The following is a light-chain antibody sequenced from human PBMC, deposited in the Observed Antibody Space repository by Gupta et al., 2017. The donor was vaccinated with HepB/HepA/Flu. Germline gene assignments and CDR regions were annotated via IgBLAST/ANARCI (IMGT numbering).Light chain of an antibody. CDR2: DAP. J-gene: IGKJ4*01. V-gene: IGKV1-12*01. Sequence: DIQMTQSPSSVSASVEDRVTITCRASQDISPYLAWYQQKPGKAPNLLIYDAPNLQSGVPSRFSGSGSRTDFTLTISSLQPEDSATYFCQQTTSFPPTFGGGTKVEL. CDR3: QQTTSFPPT. CDR1: QDISPY.